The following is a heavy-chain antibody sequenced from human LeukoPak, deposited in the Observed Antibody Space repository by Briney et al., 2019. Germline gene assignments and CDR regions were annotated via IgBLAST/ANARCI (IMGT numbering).Heavy chain of an antibody. J-gene: IGHJ4*02. V-gene: IGHV4-59*01. D-gene: IGHD3-10*01. CDR1: GGSISSYY. CDR3: ARDRLRGVYFDY. Sequence: SETLSLTCTVSGGSISSYYWSWIRQPPGKGLEWIGYIYYSGSTNYNPSLRSRVTISVDTSKNQISLKLSSVTAADTAVYYCARDRLRGVYFDYWGQGTLVTVSS. CDR2: IYYSGST.